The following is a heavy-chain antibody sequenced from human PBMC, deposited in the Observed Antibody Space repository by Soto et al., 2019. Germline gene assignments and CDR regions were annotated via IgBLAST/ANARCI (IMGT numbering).Heavy chain of an antibody. J-gene: IGHJ6*03. CDR2: ISGSGGST. CDR3: AKFFGYCSSTSCYVNYYYYYYMDV. D-gene: IGHD2-2*01. Sequence: GGSLRLSCAASGFAFSSYAMSWVRQAPGKGLEWVSAISGSGGSTYYADSVKGRFTISRDNSKNTLYLQMNSLRAEDTAVYYCAKFFGYCSSTSCYVNYYYYYYMDVWGKGTTVTVS. CDR1: GFAFSSYA. V-gene: IGHV3-23*01.